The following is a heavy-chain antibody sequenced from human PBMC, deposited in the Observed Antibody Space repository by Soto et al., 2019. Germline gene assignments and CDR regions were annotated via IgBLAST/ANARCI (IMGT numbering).Heavy chain of an antibody. J-gene: IGHJ4*02. D-gene: IGHD3-22*01. CDR3: ARSDHYYYDSSGYWDY. CDR1: DGSMSSRSYY. V-gene: IGHV4-39*01. Sequence: SETLSLTCSVSDGSMSSRSYYWGWMRQSPGKGLEWIACISYSGSTYHNPSLKSRLTISIDTSKNQFSLKLSSVTAADTAVYYCARSDHYYYDSSGYWDYWGQGTLVTVSS. CDR2: ISYSGST.